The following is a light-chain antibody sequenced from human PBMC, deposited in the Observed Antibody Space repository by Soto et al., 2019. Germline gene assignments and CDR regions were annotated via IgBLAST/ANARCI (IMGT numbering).Light chain of an antibody. J-gene: IGLJ1*01. CDR3: AAWDDSLNGYV. V-gene: IGLV1-44*01. CDR1: SSNIGINT. CDR2: SNN. Sequence: QSVLTQPPSASGTPGHRVTISCSGGSSNIGINTVNWYQQLPRTAPKLLIYSNNQRPSGVPDRFSGSRSGTSASLAISGLQSGDEADYYCAAWDDSLNGYVFGTGTKLTVL.